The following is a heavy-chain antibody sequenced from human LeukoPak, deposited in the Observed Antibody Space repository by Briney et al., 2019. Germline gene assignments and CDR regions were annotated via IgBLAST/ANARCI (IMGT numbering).Heavy chain of an antibody. CDR2: ISSSGGTI. Sequence: PGGSLRLFCAASGFTFSTYEMNWVRQAPGKGLEWISYISSSGGTIYYADSVKGRFTISRDNAKNSLYLQMNSLRAEDTAVYYCARGPMLRGVIIRRSKSGYFDYWGQEPWSPSPQ. CDR3: ARGPMLRGVIIRRSKSGYFDY. CDR1: GFTFSTYE. J-gene: IGHJ4*01. V-gene: IGHV3-48*03. D-gene: IGHD3-10*01.